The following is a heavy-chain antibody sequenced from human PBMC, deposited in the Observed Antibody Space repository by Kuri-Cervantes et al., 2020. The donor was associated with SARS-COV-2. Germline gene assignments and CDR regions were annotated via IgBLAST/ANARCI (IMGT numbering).Heavy chain of an antibody. CDR2: IYHSGST. J-gene: IGHJ5*02. D-gene: IGHD3-3*01. CDR3: ARAKMGFLEWDNWFDP. Sequence: GSLRLSCAVSGYSISSGYYWGWIRQPPGKGLEWIGSIYHSGSTYYNPSLKSRVTISVDTSKNQFSLKLSSVTAADTAVYYCARAKMGFLEWDNWFDPWGQGILVTVSS. V-gene: IGHV4-38-2*01. CDR1: GYSISSGYY.